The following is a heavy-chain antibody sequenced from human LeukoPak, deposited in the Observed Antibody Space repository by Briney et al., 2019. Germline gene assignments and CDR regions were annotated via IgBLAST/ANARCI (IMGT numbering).Heavy chain of an antibody. CDR2: IIPIFGTA. D-gene: IGHD6-13*01. Sequence: SVKASCKASGGTFSSYAISWVRQAPGQGLEWMGGIIPIFGTANYAQKFQGRVTITADESTSTAYMELSSLRSEDTAVYYCARAGGQQLDIGYRFDYWGQGTLVTVSS. J-gene: IGHJ4*02. V-gene: IGHV1-69*13. CDR3: ARAGGQQLDIGYRFDY. CDR1: GGTFSSYA.